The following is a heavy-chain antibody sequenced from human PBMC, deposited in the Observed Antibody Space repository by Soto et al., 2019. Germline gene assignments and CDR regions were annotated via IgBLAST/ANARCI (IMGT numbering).Heavy chain of an antibody. D-gene: IGHD3-22*01. J-gene: IGHJ6*02. V-gene: IGHV3-13*01. CDR2: IGTAGDT. Sequence: VGSLRLSGAASGFTFSSYDMHWVRQATGKGLEWVSAIGTAGDTYYPGSVKGRFTISRENAKNSLYLQMNSLRAGDTAVYYCARDLHKKDSSGYSAYYYYYGMDVWGQGTTVTVSS. CDR3: ARDLHKKDSSGYSAYYYYYGMDV. CDR1: GFTFSSYD.